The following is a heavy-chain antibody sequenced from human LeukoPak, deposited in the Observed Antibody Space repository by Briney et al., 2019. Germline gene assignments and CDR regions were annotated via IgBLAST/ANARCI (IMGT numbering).Heavy chain of an antibody. CDR1: GFPLSSYA. Sequence: GGSLRLSCAASGFPLSSYAMSWVRQASGKGLEWVSATSSSDPGTYYADSVKGRFTISRDNAKNSLYLQMNSLRAEDTAVYYCASGRDYDFWSGYLDYWGQGTLVTVSS. J-gene: IGHJ4*02. CDR3: ASGRDYDFWSGYLDY. V-gene: IGHV3-23*01. CDR2: TSSSDPGT. D-gene: IGHD3-3*01.